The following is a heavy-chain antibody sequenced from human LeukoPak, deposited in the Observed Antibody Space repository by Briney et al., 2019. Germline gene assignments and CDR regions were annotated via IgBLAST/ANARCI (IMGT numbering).Heavy chain of an antibody. J-gene: IGHJ4*02. CDR3: ARAGPMYCSGGSCSTYYFDY. CDR2: IKQDGSEK. Sequence: GGSLRLSCAASGFTFSSYWMSWVRQAPGKGLEWVANIKQDGSEKYYVDSVKGRFTISRDNSKNTLYLQMNSLRAEDTAVYYCARAGPMYCSGGSCSTYYFDYWGQGPLVTVSS. CDR1: GFTFSSYW. V-gene: IGHV3-7*01. D-gene: IGHD2-15*01.